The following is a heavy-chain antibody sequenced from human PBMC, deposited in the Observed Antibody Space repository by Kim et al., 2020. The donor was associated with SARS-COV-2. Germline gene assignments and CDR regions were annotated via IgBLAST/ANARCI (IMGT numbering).Heavy chain of an antibody. CDR3: ARGRGTSRAFDI. Sequence: NDAQKLQDRVTMTTDTSTSAAYMELRSLRSDDTAVYYCARGRGTSRAFDIWGQGTMVTVSS. J-gene: IGHJ3*02. D-gene: IGHD1-1*01. V-gene: IGHV1-18*01.